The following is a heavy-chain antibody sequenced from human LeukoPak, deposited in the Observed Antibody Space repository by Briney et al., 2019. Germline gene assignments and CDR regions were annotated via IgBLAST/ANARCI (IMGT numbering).Heavy chain of an antibody. Sequence: GGSLRLSCAASGFTFSSYAMHWVRQAPGKGLEYVSAISSNGGSTYYANSVKGRFTISRGNSKNTLYLQMGSLRAEDMAVYYCARLPYYYDSSGYLVPYGMDVWGQGTTVTVSS. V-gene: IGHV3-64*01. D-gene: IGHD3-22*01. CDR3: ARLPYYYDSSGYLVPYGMDV. CDR2: ISSNGGST. CDR1: GFTFSSYA. J-gene: IGHJ6*02.